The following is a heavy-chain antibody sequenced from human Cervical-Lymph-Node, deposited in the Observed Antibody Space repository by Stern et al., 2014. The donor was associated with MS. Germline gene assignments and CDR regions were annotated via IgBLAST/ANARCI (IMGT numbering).Heavy chain of an antibody. Sequence: EVQLEESGGGLVQPGGSLRLSCAASGFTFSSYAMHWVRQAPGQGLEYVSVISSNGGSTYYANAVKGRFPISRDNSKNTLYLHMGSLRVEDMAVYYCARGVTYCGGDCYGWYFDLWGRGTLVTVSS. J-gene: IGHJ2*01. CDR1: GFTFSSYA. CDR2: ISSNGGST. V-gene: IGHV3-64*01. D-gene: IGHD2-21*02. CDR3: ARGVTYCGGDCYGWYFDL.